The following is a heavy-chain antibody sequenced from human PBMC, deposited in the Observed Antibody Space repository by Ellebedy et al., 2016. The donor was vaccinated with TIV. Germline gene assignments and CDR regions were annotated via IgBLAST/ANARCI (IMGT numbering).Heavy chain of an antibody. J-gene: IGHJ5*02. V-gene: IGHV4-4*02. CDR2: VYHTGHT. D-gene: IGHD5-24*01. Sequence: MPSETLSLTCGVSRDSINNDNFWSWVCQPPGRGLEWIGEVYHTGHTNYNPSLRSRVTITVDKSKGQFSLTLRSMTAADTAVYFCARDWTRGGGYIPHCFDPWGQGTLVTVSS. CDR3: ARDWTRGGGYIPHCFDP. CDR1: RDSINNDNF.